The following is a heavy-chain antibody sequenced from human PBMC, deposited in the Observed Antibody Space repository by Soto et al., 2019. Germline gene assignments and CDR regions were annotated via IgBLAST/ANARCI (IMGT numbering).Heavy chain of an antibody. J-gene: IGHJ5*02. D-gene: IGHD3-22*01. V-gene: IGHV4-31*03. Sequence: KTSETLSLTCTVSGASIISDGYYWTWIRQHPGKGLEWLGYIHYSGGATYSPSYNPSLKSRIAISVDISKSLFSLKLTSVTAADTAVYYCARVPTYSPDSIGYHPFHPWGQGTLVTVSS. CDR1: GASIISDGYY. CDR3: ARVPTYSPDSIGYHPFHP. CDR2: IHYSGGATYSP.